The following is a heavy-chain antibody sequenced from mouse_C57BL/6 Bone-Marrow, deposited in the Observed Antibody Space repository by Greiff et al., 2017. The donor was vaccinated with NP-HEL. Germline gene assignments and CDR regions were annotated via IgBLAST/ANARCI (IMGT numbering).Heavy chain of an antibody. V-gene: IGHV1-26*01. CDR1: GYTFTDYY. J-gene: IGHJ4*01. D-gene: IGHD2-4*01. CDR2: INPNNGGT. CDR3: ARPTMITPYYAMDY. Sequence: EVQLQQSGPELVKPGASVKISCKASGYTFTDYYMNWVKQSHGKSLEWIGDINPNNGGTSYNQKFKGKATLTVDKSSSTAYMELRSLTSEDSAVYYCARPTMITPYYAMDYWGQGTSVTVSS.